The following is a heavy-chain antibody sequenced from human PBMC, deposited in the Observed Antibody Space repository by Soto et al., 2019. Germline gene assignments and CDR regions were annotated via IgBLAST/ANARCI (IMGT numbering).Heavy chain of an antibody. CDR2: IYWDDDK. CDR3: AHRLLMDPSFDY. CDR1: GFSLSTSGVG. J-gene: IGHJ4*02. V-gene: IGHV2-5*02. Sequence: QITLKESGPTLVKPTQTLTLTCTFSGFSLSTSGVGVGWIRQPPGKALEWLALIYWDDDKRYSPSLKSRLTSTKDTAKNQVVLTMTNMDPVDTATYDCAHRLLMDPSFDYWGQGTLVTVSS.